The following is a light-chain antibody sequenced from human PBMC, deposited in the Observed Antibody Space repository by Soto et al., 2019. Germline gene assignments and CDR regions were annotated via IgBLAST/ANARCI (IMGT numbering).Light chain of an antibody. V-gene: IGKV3-20*01. Sequence: DIVLTQSPGTLSLSPGERATLSCRASQSVSSSYLAWYQQKPGQAPRLLIYGASSRATGIPDRFSGSGSETVFTLTISRLEPEDYAVYYCQQYGSSPAWTFGQGTKVEIK. CDR2: GAS. J-gene: IGKJ1*01. CDR1: QSVSSSY. CDR3: QQYGSSPAWT.